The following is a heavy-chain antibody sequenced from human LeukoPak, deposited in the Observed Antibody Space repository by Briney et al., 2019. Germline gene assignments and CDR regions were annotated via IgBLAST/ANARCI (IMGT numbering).Heavy chain of an antibody. CDR3: ARLRWNYFDY. Sequence: SETLSLTCTVSGGSISSYYWSWIRQPPGKGLEWIGYIYTSGSTNYNPSLKSRVTISVDTSKNQFSLKLSSVTAADTAVYYCARLRWNYFDYWGQGTLVTVSS. V-gene: IGHV4-4*09. CDR2: IYTSGST. J-gene: IGHJ4*02. D-gene: IGHD4-23*01. CDR1: GGSISSYY.